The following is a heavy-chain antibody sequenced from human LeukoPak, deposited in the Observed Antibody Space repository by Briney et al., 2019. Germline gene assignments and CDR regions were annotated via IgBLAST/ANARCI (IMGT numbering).Heavy chain of an antibody. V-gene: IGHV1-8*02. Sequence: ASVKVSCKASGYTFTSYGISWVRQAPGQGLEWVGWMNPNSGNTGYAQKFQGRVTMTRNTSISTAYMELSSLRSEDTAVYYCARVEGYCSGGSCYRRPPGDYWGQGTLVTVSS. CDR2: MNPNSGNT. J-gene: IGHJ4*02. CDR3: ARVEGYCSGGSCYRRPPGDY. CDR1: GYTFTSYG. D-gene: IGHD2-15*01.